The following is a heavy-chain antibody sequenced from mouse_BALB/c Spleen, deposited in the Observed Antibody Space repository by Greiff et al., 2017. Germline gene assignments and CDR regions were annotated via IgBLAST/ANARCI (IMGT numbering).Heavy chain of an antibody. J-gene: IGHJ3*01. V-gene: IGHV1-54*01. CDR3: ARVYGNYIAD. Sequence: QVQLQQSGAELVRPGTSVKVSCKASGYAFTNYLIEWVKQRPGQGLEWIGVINPGSGGTNYNEKFKGKATLTADKSSSTAYMQLSSLTSDDSAVYFCARVYGNYIADWGQGTLVTVSA. CDR2: INPGSGGT. CDR1: GYAFTNYL. D-gene: IGHD2-1*01.